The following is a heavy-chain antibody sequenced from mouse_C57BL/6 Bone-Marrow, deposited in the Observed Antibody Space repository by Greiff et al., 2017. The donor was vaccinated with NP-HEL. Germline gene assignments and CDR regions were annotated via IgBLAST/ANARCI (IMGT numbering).Heavy chain of an antibody. J-gene: IGHJ4*01. CDR3: VPTYYGSGYDAMDY. D-gene: IGHD1-1*01. CDR1: GYTFTSYW. CDR2: IDPSDSYT. Sequence: QVQLQQPGAELVRPGTSVKLSCTASGYTFTSYWMHWVKQRPGQGLEWIGVIDPSDSYTNYNQKFKGKATLTVDTSSSTAYMQLSSLTSEDSAVYYCVPTYYGSGYDAMDYWGQGTSVTVSS. V-gene: IGHV1-59*01.